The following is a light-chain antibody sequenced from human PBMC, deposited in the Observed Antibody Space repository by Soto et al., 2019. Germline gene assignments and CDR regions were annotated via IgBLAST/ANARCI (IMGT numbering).Light chain of an antibody. Sequence: MTQSPATLSAFVGDRVTITCRASQSIGRWLAWYQQKPGKAPKLLIYDASSLESGVPSRFSGSGSGTEFTLTISSLQPDDFATYYCQQYNTYSPERTFGQGTKVEIK. V-gene: IGKV1-5*01. J-gene: IGKJ1*01. CDR3: QQYNTYSPERT. CDR2: DAS. CDR1: QSIGRW.